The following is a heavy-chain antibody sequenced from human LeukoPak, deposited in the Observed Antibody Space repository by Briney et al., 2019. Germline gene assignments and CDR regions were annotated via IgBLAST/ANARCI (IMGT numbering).Heavy chain of an antibody. J-gene: IGHJ6*02. CDR1: GYSFTSYW. CDR2: IYPGDSDT. CDR3: AIHYYYYYYGMDA. Sequence: GESLEISCKGSGYSFTSYWIGWVRQIPGKGLEGMGIIYPGDSDTRHTPSFQGQVTITADKSISTSYLQSSCVQASDTGIDFRAIHYYYYYYGMDAWGQGTTVTVS. V-gene: IGHV5-51*01.